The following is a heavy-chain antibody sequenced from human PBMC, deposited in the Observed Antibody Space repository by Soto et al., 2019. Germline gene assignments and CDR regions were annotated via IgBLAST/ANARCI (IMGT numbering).Heavy chain of an antibody. V-gene: IGHV3-23*01. CDR2: ISGSGGST. J-gene: IGHJ4*02. CDR1: GFTFSSYA. Sequence: PGGSLRLSCAASGFTFSSYAMSWVRQAPGKGLEWVSAISGSGGSTYYADSVKGRFTISRDNSKNTLYLQMNSRRAEDTAVYYCAKDSQYNWNYGVFDYWGQGTLVTVSS. D-gene: IGHD1-7*01. CDR3: AKDSQYNWNYGVFDY.